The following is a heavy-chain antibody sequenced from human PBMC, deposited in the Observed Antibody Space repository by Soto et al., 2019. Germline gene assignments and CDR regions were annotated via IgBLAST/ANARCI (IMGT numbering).Heavy chain of an antibody. D-gene: IGHD1-1*01. Sequence: EVQLLDFGGGLVQPGGSLRLSCIGSGFTFSNYAMSWVRQAPGKGPEWVSVITGSGLITDYADSVKGRFTISRDNSNNTLFLQMNNLRVDDTAIYYCAKDRASGYHTNWYPRFDPWGPGTLVTVSS. V-gene: IGHV3-23*01. J-gene: IGHJ5*02. CDR1: GFTFSNYA. CDR2: ITGSGLIT. CDR3: AKDRASGYHTNWYPRFDP.